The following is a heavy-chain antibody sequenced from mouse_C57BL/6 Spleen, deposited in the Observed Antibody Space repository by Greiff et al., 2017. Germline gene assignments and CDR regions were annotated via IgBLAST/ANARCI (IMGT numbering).Heavy chain of an antibody. Sequence: QVQLQQPGAELVMPGASVKLSCKASGYTFTSYWMHWVKQRPGQGLEWIGEIDPSDSYTNYNQKFKGKSTLTVDKSSSTAYMQLSSLTSEDSAVYYCARRYDDDSSLYYNAMDYWGQGTSVTVSS. CDR3: ARRYDDDSSLYYNAMDY. CDR1: GYTFTSYW. V-gene: IGHV1-69*01. D-gene: IGHD1-1*01. J-gene: IGHJ4*01. CDR2: IDPSDSYT.